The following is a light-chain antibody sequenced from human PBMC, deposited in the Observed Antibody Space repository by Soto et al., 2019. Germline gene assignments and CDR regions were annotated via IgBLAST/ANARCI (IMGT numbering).Light chain of an antibody. CDR1: SSDVGSYNL. Sequence: QSALTQPASVSGSPGQSITISCTGTSSDVGSYNLVSWYQQHPGKAPKLMIYEVSKRPSGVPDRFSGSKSGNTASLTVSGLQAEDEADYYCSSYAGGNNLVFGGGTKVTVL. J-gene: IGLJ2*01. CDR2: EVS. CDR3: SSYAGGNNLV. V-gene: IGLV2-8*01.